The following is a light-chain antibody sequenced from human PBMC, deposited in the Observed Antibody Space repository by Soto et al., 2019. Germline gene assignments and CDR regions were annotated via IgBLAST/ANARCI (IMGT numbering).Light chain of an antibody. Sequence: DIQMTQSPSSLSASIGDRVTITCPASQSISINLNWYQQRPGKAPKLLIYTTSTLQSGVPSRFSGSGPGTDFTLTVSSLQPEDFATYYCQQSYSIPLTFGGGTKVEIK. CDR3: QQSYSIPLT. V-gene: IGKV1-39*01. J-gene: IGKJ4*01. CDR1: QSISIN. CDR2: TTS.